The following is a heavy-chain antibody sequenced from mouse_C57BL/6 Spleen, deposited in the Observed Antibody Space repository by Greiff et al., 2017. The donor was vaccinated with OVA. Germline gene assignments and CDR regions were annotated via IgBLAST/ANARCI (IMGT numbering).Heavy chain of an antibody. CDR3: VRDDDYYGYVDY. D-gene: IGHD2-3*01. CDR1: GFTFNTYA. J-gene: IGHJ2*01. Sequence: EVKLVESGGGLVQPKGSLKLSCAASGFTFNTYAMHWVRQAPGKGLEWVARIRSNSSNYATYYADSVKDRFTISRDDSQSMLYLQMNNLKTEDTAMYYCVRDDDYYGYVDYWGQGTTLTVSS. CDR2: IRSNSSNYAT. V-gene: IGHV10-3*01.